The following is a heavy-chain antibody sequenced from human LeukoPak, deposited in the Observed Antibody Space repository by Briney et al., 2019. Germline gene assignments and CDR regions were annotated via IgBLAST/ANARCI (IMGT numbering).Heavy chain of an antibody. J-gene: IGHJ4*02. CDR2: IYTSGRT. Sequence: SETLSLTCTVSGGSISSSYWSWIRQPAGKGLEWIGRIYTSGRTNNNPSLKSRVTTSVDTSKNQLSLKLSSVTAADTAVYYCARGGNSGLPWWHYFDYWGQGTLVTVSS. D-gene: IGHD4-23*01. V-gene: IGHV4-4*07. CDR1: GGSISSSY. CDR3: ARGGNSGLPWWHYFDY.